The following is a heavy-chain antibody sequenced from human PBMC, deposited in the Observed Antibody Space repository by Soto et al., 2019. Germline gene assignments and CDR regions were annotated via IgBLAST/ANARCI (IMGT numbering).Heavy chain of an antibody. V-gene: IGHV1-69*08. Sequence: QVQLVQSGAEVKKPGSSVKVSCKASGGTFSSYTISWVRQAPGQGLEWMGRIIPILGIANYAQKFQGRVTITADKYTSTAYMELSSLRSEDTAVYYCARDGYSSRWSLDYWGQGTLVTVSS. CDR3: ARDGYSSRWSLDY. CDR2: IIPILGIA. CDR1: GGTFSSYT. J-gene: IGHJ4*02. D-gene: IGHD6-19*01.